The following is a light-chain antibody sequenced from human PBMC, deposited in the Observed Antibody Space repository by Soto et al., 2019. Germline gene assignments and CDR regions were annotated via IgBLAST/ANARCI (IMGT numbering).Light chain of an antibody. Sequence: DIQMTQSPSTLSASVGDRVTITCRASQSISSWLAWYQQKPGKAAQLLIYKASSLESGGPSRFSGSGSGTEFALTISSLQPDDVATYYCQQYNSYPRTFGQGTKVEIK. CDR3: QQYNSYPRT. J-gene: IGKJ1*01. CDR2: KAS. V-gene: IGKV1-5*03. CDR1: QSISSW.